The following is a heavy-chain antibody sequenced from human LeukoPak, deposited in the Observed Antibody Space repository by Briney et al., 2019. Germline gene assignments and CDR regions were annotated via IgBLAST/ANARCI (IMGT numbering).Heavy chain of an antibody. CDR1: AGTFSSYA. Sequence: SVKVSCKASAGTFSSYAISCVRQPPGQGLEWMIGIIPIFGTANYAHKSQGRVTITADESTSTAYMELSSLRSEDTAVYYCARGGDIVVVPAATPFVCWGEGTLVTVSS. CDR2: IIPIFGTA. V-gene: IGHV1-69*13. J-gene: IGHJ4*02. CDR3: ARGGDIVVVPAATPFVC. D-gene: IGHD2-2*02.